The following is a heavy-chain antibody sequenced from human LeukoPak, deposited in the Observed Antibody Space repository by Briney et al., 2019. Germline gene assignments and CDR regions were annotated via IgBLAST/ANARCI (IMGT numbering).Heavy chain of an antibody. CDR1: GGSITSSSYN. D-gene: IGHD3-22*01. V-gene: IGHV4-39*07. CDR3: ARGYDSSGYYLTYFDY. CDR2: VYYSGST. Sequence: SETLSLTCTVSGGSITSSSYNWGWIRQPPGKGLEWIGIVYYSGSTYYNPSLKSRVTISVDTSKNQFSLKLSSVTAADTAVYYCARGYDSSGYYLTYFDYWGQGTLVTVSS. J-gene: IGHJ4*02.